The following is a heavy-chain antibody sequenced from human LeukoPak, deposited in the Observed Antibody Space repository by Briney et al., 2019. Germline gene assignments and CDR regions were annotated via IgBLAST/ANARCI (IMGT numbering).Heavy chain of an antibody. CDR3: ARDESITWDPPFDH. J-gene: IGHJ4*02. CDR2: MTTTGSA. V-gene: IGHV4-4*07. CDR1: GGSIHGFY. Sequence: NPSETLSLTCTVSGGSIHGFYWSWIRQPAGKGLEWIGRMTTTGSANDNPSLRSRITMSLDTSTNEFSLTLSSVTAADTAIYYCARDESITWDPPFDHWGQGILVSVSS. D-gene: IGHD6-6*01.